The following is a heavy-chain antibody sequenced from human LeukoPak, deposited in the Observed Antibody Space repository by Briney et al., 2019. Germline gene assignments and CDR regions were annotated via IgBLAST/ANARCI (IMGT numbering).Heavy chain of an antibody. CDR3: PSMYSSSWYDVSHWFAP. J-gene: IGHJ5*02. D-gene: IGHD6-13*01. V-gene: IGHV3-23*01. CDR1: GFTFSSYA. CDR2: ISGSGGST. Sequence: GGALRLSCAASGFTFSSYAMSWVRQAPGKGLEWVSAISGSGGSTYYADSVKGRFTISRDNSKNTLYLQMNSLRAEDTAVYYCPSMYSSSWYDVSHWFAPCGQGSLVTVSS.